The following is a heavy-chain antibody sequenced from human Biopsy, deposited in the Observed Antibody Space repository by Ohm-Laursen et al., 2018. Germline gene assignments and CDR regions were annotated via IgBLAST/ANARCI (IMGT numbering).Heavy chain of an antibody. Sequence: GTLSLTCTVSGDSITSYFWDWIRQAPGKGLEWIGNIYYRGNTNYSPSLKSRATISLDSSKNQFSLNLTSVTATDTAVYYCARRLPLRGFAFDVWGQGTVVTVS. J-gene: IGHJ3*01. V-gene: IGHV4-59*08. D-gene: IGHD3-10*01. CDR2: IYYRGNT. CDR1: GDSITSYF. CDR3: ARRLPLRGFAFDV.